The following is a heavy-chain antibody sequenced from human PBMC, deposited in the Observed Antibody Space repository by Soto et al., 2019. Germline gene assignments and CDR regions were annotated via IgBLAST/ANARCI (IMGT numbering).Heavy chain of an antibody. CDR2: IGTSGKTI. J-gene: IGHJ6*02. CDR1: GFTFSSYE. D-gene: IGHD4-4*01. V-gene: IGHV3-48*03. Sequence: EVQLVESGGGLVQAGGSLRLFCAVSGFTFSSYEMNWVRQAPGKGLEWVSYIGTSGKTIYYADSVRGRFTISRDNAKNSLYLQMNSRRGEDTAVYFCARDPAIYSGKFDYGLDVWGRGPTVTVSS. CDR3: ARDPAIYSGKFDYGLDV.